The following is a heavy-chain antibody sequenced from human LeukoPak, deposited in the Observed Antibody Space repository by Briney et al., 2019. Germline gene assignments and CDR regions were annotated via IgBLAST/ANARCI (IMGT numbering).Heavy chain of an antibody. Sequence: ASVKVSCKAFGYRFTGYYIHWVRQAPGQGLEWMGWINPNSGDTNSAQKFQGRVTMTRDTSNSTAYMELSRLKSDDTAVYYCAIGSGWYYFDHWGQGTLVTVSS. D-gene: IGHD6-19*01. CDR2: INPNSGDT. CDR1: GYRFTGYY. J-gene: IGHJ4*02. V-gene: IGHV1-2*02. CDR3: AIGSGWYYFDH.